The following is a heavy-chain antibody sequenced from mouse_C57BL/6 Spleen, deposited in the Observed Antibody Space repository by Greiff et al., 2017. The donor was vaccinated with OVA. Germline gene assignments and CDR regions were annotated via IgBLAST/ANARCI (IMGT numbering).Heavy chain of an antibody. J-gene: IGHJ3*01. CDR1: GYTFTDYE. CDR2: IDPETGGT. V-gene: IGHV1-15*01. D-gene: IGHD2-5*01. Sequence: VQLQQSGAELVRPGASVTLSCKASGYTFTDYEMHWVKQTPVHGLEWIGAIDPETGGTAYNQKFKGKAILTADKSSSTAYMELRSLTSEDSAVYYCTRGTYSYYSNYWFAYWGQGTLVTVSA. CDR3: TRGTYSYYSNYWFAY.